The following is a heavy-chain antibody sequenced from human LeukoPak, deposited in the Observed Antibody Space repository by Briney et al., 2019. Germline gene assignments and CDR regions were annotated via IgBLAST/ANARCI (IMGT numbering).Heavy chain of an antibody. Sequence: PSETLSLTCTVSGGSISSYYWSWIRQPPGKGLEWIGYIYYSGSTNYNPSLKSRVTISVDTSKNQFSLKLSSVTAADTAVYYCARDSLVDDYGDYYYGMDVWGQGTTVTVSS. CDR3: ARDSLVDDYGDYYYGMDV. J-gene: IGHJ6*02. CDR1: GGSISSYY. V-gene: IGHV4-59*01. D-gene: IGHD4-17*01. CDR2: IYYSGST.